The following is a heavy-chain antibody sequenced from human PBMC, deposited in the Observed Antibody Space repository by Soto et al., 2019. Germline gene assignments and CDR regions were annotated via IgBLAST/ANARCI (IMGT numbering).Heavy chain of an antibody. V-gene: IGHV4-4*02. D-gene: IGHD1-26*01. Sequence: QVQLQESGPGLVKPSGTLSLTCAVSGASIRSNNWWSWVRQPPGKGPEWIGEIFHSGSTNYNPSLNTRLTISVDKSKNQFSLKLSSVTAADTAVYYCARVYSGSYSDSWGRGTLVTVSS. J-gene: IGHJ4*02. CDR2: IFHSGST. CDR1: GASIRSNNW. CDR3: ARVYSGSYSDS.